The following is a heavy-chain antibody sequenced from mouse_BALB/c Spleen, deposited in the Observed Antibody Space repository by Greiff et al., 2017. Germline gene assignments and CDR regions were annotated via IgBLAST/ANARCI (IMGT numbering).Heavy chain of an antibody. D-gene: IGHD4-1*01. CDR1: GFTFSSFG. CDR3: ARERDYTGTGFAY. J-gene: IGHJ3*01. CDR2: ISSGSSTI. V-gene: IGHV5-17*02. Sequence: EVKVVESGGGLVQPGGSRKLSCAASGFTFSSFGMHWVRQAPEKGLEWVAYISSGSSTIYYADTVKGRFTISSDNPKNTLFLQMTSLRSEDTAMYYCARERDYTGTGFAYWGQGTLVTVSA.